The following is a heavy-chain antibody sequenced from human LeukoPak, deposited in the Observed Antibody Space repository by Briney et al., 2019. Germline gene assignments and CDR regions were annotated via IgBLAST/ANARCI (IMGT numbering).Heavy chain of an antibody. Sequence: ASVKVSCKASGYTFTNYGISWVRQAPGQGLEWMGWISAYNGNTKSAQKLQGRLTMTTDTSTSTAYMELRSLRSDDTALYYCARDHSSSGQLFDYWGQGTLVTVSS. CDR2: ISAYNGNT. V-gene: IGHV1-18*01. CDR3: ARDHSSSGQLFDY. J-gene: IGHJ4*02. CDR1: GYTFTNYG. D-gene: IGHD6-13*01.